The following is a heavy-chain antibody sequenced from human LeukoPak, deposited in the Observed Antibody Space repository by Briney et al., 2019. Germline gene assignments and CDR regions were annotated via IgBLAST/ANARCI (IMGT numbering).Heavy chain of an antibody. Sequence: ASVKLSCKASGYTFTSYDINWVRQATGQGLEWMGWMNPNSGNTGYAQKFQGRVTMTKNTSISTAYMELSSLRSDDTAVYYCARGNPGGIAAAGTTDYWGQGTLVTVSS. J-gene: IGHJ4*02. D-gene: IGHD6-13*01. CDR2: MNPNSGNT. V-gene: IGHV1-8*01. CDR1: GYTFTSYD. CDR3: ARGNPGGIAAAGTTDY.